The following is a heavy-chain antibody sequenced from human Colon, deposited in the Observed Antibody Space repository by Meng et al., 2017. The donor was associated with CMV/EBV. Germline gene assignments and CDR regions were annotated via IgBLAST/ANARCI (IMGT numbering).Heavy chain of an antibody. CDR3: ARSYMTTAPPGR. CDR1: GFIFTTYA. D-gene: IGHD1-1*01. CDR2: ISNDGSNT. Sequence: QVQLVESGGGVVQPGRSLRLSCAASGFIFTTYAMHWVRQAPGKGLEWVAVISNDGSNTYYADSVKGRFTISRDNSRNTLYLQLNSLTSEDTAVYYCARSYMTTAPPGRGGQGTLVTVSS. V-gene: IGHV3-30-3*01. J-gene: IGHJ4*02.